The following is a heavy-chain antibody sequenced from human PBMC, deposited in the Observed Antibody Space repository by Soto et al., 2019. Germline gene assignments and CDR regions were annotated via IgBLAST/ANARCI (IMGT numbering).Heavy chain of an antibody. CDR2: ITAGDGKT. CDR3: ARDLYSSSFFWFDA. J-gene: IGHJ5*02. V-gene: IGHV1-3*01. Sequence: QVHLVQSGAEVKKPGASVKVSCKASGYNFTQYTIHWVRQAPGQRLEWMGWITAGDGKTQYSKKFQTRVTIRSDVSVTTVYMDLNSLRSEDTAVYYCARDLYSSSFFWFDAWGRGTLVIVSS. CDR1: GYNFTQYT. D-gene: IGHD2-2*01.